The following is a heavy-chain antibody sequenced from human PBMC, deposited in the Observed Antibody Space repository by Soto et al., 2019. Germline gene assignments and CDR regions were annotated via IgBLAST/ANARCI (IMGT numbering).Heavy chain of an antibody. V-gene: IGHV1-3*01. J-gene: IGHJ6*02. CDR3: ARDGTAYCGGDCYSPLVYYGMDV. Sequence: ASVKVSCKASGYTFTSYAMHWVRQAPGQRLEWMGWINAGNGNAKYSQKFQGRVTITRDTSASTAYMELSSLRSEDTAVYYCARDGTAYCGGDCYSPLVYYGMDVWGQGTTVTVSS. D-gene: IGHD2-21*02. CDR1: GYTFTSYA. CDR2: INAGNGNA.